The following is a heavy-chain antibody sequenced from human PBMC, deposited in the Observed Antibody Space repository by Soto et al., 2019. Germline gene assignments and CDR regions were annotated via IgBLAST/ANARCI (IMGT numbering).Heavy chain of an antibody. Sequence: GGSLRLSCAASGFTFDDYAMHWVRQAPGKGLEWVSGISWNSGSIGYADSVKGRFTISRDNAKNSLYLQMNSLRAEDTALYYCAKGGLDWLPEEKEVVYYFDYWGQGTLVTVSS. CDR1: GFTFDDYA. CDR3: AKGGLDWLPEEKEVVYYFDY. V-gene: IGHV3-9*01. D-gene: IGHD3-9*01. J-gene: IGHJ4*02. CDR2: ISWNSGSI.